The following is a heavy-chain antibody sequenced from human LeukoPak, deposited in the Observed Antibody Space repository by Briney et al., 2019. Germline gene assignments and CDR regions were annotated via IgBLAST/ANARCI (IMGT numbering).Heavy chain of an antibody. Sequence: GGSLRLSCAASGFTFSSYAMNWVRQAPGKGLQWVSTITGSGGSTYYADSVKGRFTISRDNSKNTLYLQMNSLRAEDTAVFYCAKSYGDNYYYYYMDVWGKGTTVTVSS. CDR1: GFTFSSYA. V-gene: IGHV3-23*01. CDR3: AKSYGDNYYYYYMDV. D-gene: IGHD4-17*01. J-gene: IGHJ6*03. CDR2: ITGSGGST.